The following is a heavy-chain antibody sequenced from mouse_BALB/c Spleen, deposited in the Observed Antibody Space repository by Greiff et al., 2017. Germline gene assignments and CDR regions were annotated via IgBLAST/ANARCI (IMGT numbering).Heavy chain of an antibody. V-gene: IGHV5-17*02. Sequence: EVQLQESGGGLVQPGGSRKLSCAASGFTFSSFGMHWVRQAPEKGLEWVAYISSGSSTIYYADTVKGRFTISRDNPKNTLFLQMTSLRSEDTAMYYCARSTMITTGAMDYWGQGTSVTVSS. J-gene: IGHJ4*01. D-gene: IGHD2-4*01. CDR1: GFTFSSFG. CDR3: ARSTMITTGAMDY. CDR2: ISSGSSTI.